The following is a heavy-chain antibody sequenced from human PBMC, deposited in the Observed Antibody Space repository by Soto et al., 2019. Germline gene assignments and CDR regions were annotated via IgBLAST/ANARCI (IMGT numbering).Heavy chain of an antibody. Sequence: GGSLRLSCAASGFTFSSYDMHWVRQATGKGLEWVSAIGTAGDTYYPGSVKGRFTISRENAKNSLYLQMNSLRAGDTAVYYCARGRYYYGSGSLIDYWGQGTLVTVSS. CDR1: GFTFSSYD. V-gene: IGHV3-13*01. CDR3: ARGRYYYGSGSLIDY. D-gene: IGHD3-10*01. CDR2: IGTAGDT. J-gene: IGHJ4*02.